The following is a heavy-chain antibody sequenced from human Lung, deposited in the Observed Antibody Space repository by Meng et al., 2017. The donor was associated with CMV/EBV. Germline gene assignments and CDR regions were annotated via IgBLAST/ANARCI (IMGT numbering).Heavy chain of an antibody. J-gene: IGHJ6*02. CDR3: AGYTSSSYGMGV. CDR1: GFTFRSYN. CDR2: ISFSSSII. Sequence: SCEASGFTFRSYNMNWVRQAPGKGLEWVSYISFSSSIIHYADSVKGRFTISRDNARDSLYLQMNSLRAEDTAVYFCAGYTSSSYGMGVWAQGTTVTGAS. V-gene: IGHV3-48*03. D-gene: IGHD3-16*02.